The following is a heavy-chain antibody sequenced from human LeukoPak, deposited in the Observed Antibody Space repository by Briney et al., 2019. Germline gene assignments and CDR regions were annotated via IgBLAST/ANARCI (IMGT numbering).Heavy chain of an antibody. CDR3: ARQRNSYGFPFDY. Sequence: PSETLSLTCTVSGGSISSYYWSWIRQPPGKGLEWIGYIYYSGSTNYNPSLKSRVTISVDTSKNQFSLKLSSVTAADTAVYYRARQRNSYGFPFDYWGQGTLVTVSS. CDR1: GGSISSYY. CDR2: IYYSGST. D-gene: IGHD5-18*01. J-gene: IGHJ4*02. V-gene: IGHV4-59*08.